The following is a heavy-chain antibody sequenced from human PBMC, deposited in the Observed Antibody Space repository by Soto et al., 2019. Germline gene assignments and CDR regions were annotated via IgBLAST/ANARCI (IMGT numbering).Heavy chain of an antibody. J-gene: IGHJ3*02. V-gene: IGHV4-34*01. Sequence: SETLSLTCAVYGGSFSGYYWSWIRQPPGKGLEWIGEINHSRSTNYNPSLKSRVTISVDTSKNQFSLKLSSVTAADTAVYYCARGRVVVVAATLNAFDIWGQGTMVTVSS. D-gene: IGHD2-15*01. CDR2: INHSRST. CDR3: ARGRVVVVAATLNAFDI. CDR1: GGSFSGYY.